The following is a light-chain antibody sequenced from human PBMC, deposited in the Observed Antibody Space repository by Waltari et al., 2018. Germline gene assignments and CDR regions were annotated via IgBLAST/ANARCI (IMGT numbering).Light chain of an antibody. CDR1: QSVSSN. CDR3: QQYNNWPPST. CDR2: GAF. J-gene: IGKJ3*01. Sequence: EIVMTQSPATLSVSPGERATLSCRASQSVSSNLAWYQQKPGQAPRLLIYGAFTRPTGIPARFSGSGSGTEFTLTISSLQSEDFAVYYCQQYNNWPPSTFGPGTKVDGK. V-gene: IGKV3-15*01.